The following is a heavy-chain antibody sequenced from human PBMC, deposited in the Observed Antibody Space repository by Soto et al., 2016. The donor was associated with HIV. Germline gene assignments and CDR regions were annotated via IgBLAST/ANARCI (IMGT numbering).Heavy chain of an antibody. D-gene: IGHD4-17*01. Sequence: EVQLVESGGGVVQPGGSLRLSCAASGFMFDDYAMHWVRQAPGKGLEWVSLISGDGGITYYADSVKGRFTISRDNSKNSLYLQMNSLRTEDTALYYCAKDRPSFRGRDYDYYYYGMDVWGQGTTVTVSS. CDR1: GFMFDDYA. CDR3: AKDRPSFRGRDYDYYYYGMDV. V-gene: IGHV3-43*02. CDR2: ISGDGGIT. J-gene: IGHJ6*02.